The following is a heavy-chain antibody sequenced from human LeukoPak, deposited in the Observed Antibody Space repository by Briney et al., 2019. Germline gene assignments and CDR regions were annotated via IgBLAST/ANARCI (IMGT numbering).Heavy chain of an antibody. CDR3: AKEVTYYDFWSGYGGNWFDP. CDR1: GFTFSSYA. CDR2: ISVSGGST. D-gene: IGHD3-3*01. Sequence: GGSLRLSCAASGFTFSSYAISWVRHAPRKGLDLVSAISVSGGSTSYADSVKGRFTISRANSKNTLYLQMNSLREEDTAVYYCAKEVTYYDFWSGYGGNWFDPWGQGTLVTVSS. V-gene: IGHV3-23*01. J-gene: IGHJ5*02.